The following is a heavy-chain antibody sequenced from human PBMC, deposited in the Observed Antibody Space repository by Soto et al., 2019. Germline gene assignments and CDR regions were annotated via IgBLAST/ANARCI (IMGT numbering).Heavy chain of an antibody. CDR1: GFTFSSSD. J-gene: IGHJ3*02. CDR3: ASLRGRDAFAI. Sequence: PGGSLRLSCAASGFTFSSSDMSWVRQAPGKGLEWVSVINDNSGVIHYADSVKGRFTISRDNSKNTLYLQMNSLRAEDTAVYYCASLRGRDAFAIWGQGTMVTVSS. CDR2: INDNSGVI. V-gene: IGHV3-23*01.